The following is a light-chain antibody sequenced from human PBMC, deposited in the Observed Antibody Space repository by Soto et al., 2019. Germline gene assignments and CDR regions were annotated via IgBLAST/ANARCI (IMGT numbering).Light chain of an antibody. Sequence: EIVMTQSPATVSVSPGERATLSCRASQSVSSDLAWYQQKPDQAPRLLIYGASTRATGIPATFSGSGSGTEFTLTISSLQSEDFAVYYCQQYDNWPWTFGQGTKVEIK. CDR1: QSVSSD. V-gene: IGKV3D-15*01. J-gene: IGKJ1*01. CDR2: GAS. CDR3: QQYDNWPWT.